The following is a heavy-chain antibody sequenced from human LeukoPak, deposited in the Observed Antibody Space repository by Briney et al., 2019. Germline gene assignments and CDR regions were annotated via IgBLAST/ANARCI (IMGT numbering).Heavy chain of an antibody. J-gene: IGHJ2*01. Sequence: GSLRLSCAASGFTFSSYWMSWIRQSPGKGLEWVGYVYNSGDTGKNPSLKSRVTILLDTSKNQCSLKLTSVSAADTAVYYCARLKLGAYFDLWGRGTLVTVSS. CDR3: ARLKLGAYFDL. D-gene: IGHD3-16*01. CDR2: VYNSGDT. CDR1: GFTFSSYW. V-gene: IGHV4-59*08.